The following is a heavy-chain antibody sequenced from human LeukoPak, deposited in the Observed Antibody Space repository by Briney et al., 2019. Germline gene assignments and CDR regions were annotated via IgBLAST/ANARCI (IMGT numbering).Heavy chain of an antibody. CDR3: ANSLVDIVAFDY. Sequence: SETLSLTCTVSGGSISSSSYYWGWIRQPPGKGLEWIGSIYYSGSTYYNPSLKSRVAISVDTSKNQFSLKLSSVTAADTAVYYCANSLVDIVAFDYWGQGTLVTVPS. J-gene: IGHJ4*02. V-gene: IGHV4-39*01. D-gene: IGHD5-12*01. CDR2: IYYSGST. CDR1: GGSISSSSYY.